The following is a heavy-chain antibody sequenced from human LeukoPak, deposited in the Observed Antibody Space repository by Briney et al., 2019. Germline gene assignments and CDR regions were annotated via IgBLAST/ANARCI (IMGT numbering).Heavy chain of an antibody. D-gene: IGHD6-13*01. Sequence: PGRSLRLSCAASGFTFDDYAMHWVRQAPGEGLEWVAGISWNSGSIGYADSVKGRFTISRDNAKNSLYLQMNSLRAEDTAFYYCAKGRQHSSSWYYYYMDVWGKGTTVTVSS. CDR3: AKGRQHSSSWYYYYMDV. CDR1: GFTFDDYA. V-gene: IGHV3-9*01. CDR2: ISWNSGSI. J-gene: IGHJ6*03.